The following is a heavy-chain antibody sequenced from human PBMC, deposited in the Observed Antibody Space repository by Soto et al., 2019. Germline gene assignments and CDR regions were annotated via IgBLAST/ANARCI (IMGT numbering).Heavy chain of an antibody. J-gene: IGHJ4*02. V-gene: IGHV3-15*01. D-gene: IGHD3-10*01. Sequence: GGSLRLSCAASGFTFSDAWMSWIRQAPGKGLEWVDRIKSNTDDGTADCASPVKGRFTISRDDSKNTIYLQMNSLKTEDTAVYYCTTYRSYSDHWGQGTLVTVSS. CDR3: TTYRSYSDH. CDR2: IKSNTDDGTA. CDR1: GFTFSDAW.